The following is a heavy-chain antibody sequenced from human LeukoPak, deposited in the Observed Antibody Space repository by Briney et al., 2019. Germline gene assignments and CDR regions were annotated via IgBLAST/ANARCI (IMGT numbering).Heavy chain of an antibody. CDR1: GASVSSSTYS. V-gene: IGHV4-39*01. Sequence: SETLSLTCTVSGASVSSSTYSWGWIRQSPGKGLEWIGSIYYGGTTSYSPSLRSRVTISVDTSKNQFSPKLRSVTATDTAVYFCARHVIDSPYTRFDYWGQGTLVTVS. CDR2: IYYGGTT. D-gene: IGHD2/OR15-2a*01. CDR3: ARHVIDSPYTRFDY. J-gene: IGHJ4*02.